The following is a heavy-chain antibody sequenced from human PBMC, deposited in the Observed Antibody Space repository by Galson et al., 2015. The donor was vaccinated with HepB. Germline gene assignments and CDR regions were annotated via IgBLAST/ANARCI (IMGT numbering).Heavy chain of an antibody. Sequence: SLRLSCAASGFTFNGYWMSWARQGPGKGLEWVATIKQDGSEKYFVDSVKGRFTVSRDNAKNSLYVQMNSLRPEDTATYYCARGPSVGRAFGYWGQGALVTVSS. J-gene: IGHJ4*02. CDR3: ARGPSVGRAFGY. CDR2: IKQDGSEK. V-gene: IGHV3-7*01. D-gene: IGHD1-26*01. CDR1: GFTFNGYW.